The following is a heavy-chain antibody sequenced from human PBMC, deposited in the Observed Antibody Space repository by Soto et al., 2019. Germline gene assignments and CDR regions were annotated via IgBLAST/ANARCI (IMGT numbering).Heavy chain of an antibody. J-gene: IGHJ4*02. CDR2: IWYDGSNK. Sequence: QVQLVESGGGVVQPGRSLRLSCAASGFSFTTYGMHWVRQAPGEGLEWVAVIWYDGSNKYYADSVKGRFTISRDTSKNTLYRPRNSLRTEDTAVYYCSKSRGGGAVVPDYWGQGTLVTVSS. CDR1: GFSFTTYG. V-gene: IGHV3-33*06. D-gene: IGHD2-21*01. CDR3: SKSRGGGAVVPDY.